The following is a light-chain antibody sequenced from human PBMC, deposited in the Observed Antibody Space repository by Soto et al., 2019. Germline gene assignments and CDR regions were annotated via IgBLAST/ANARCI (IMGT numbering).Light chain of an antibody. CDR3: QQYNGYGR. Sequence: IQMTQSPSTLSASIGDRVTITCRASQTISTWLAWYQQKPGKAPNLLMYGASTLRSGVPSRFSGSGSGTEFTLTISSLDPDDFATYYCQQYNGYGRFGQGTKVEIK. V-gene: IGKV1-5*01. CDR2: GAS. CDR1: QTISTW. J-gene: IGKJ1*01.